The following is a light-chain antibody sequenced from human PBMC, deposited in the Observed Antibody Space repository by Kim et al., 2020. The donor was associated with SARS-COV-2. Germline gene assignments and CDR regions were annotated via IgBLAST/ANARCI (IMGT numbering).Light chain of an antibody. CDR3: QQYGSSPLT. CDR1: QSVSSSY. Sequence: LSPGERSTRSCRASQSVSSSYLAWYQQNPGQAPRLLIYGASSRATGIPDRFSGSGSGTDFTLTISRLEPEDFAVYYCQQYGSSPLTFGQGTKLEI. J-gene: IGKJ2*01. V-gene: IGKV3-20*01. CDR2: GAS.